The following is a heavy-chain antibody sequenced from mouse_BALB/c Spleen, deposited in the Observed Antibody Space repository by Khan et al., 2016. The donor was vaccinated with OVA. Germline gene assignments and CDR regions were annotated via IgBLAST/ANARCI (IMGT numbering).Heavy chain of an antibody. CDR3: ARGWLVKVDY. Sequence: DVQLQESGPGLVKPSQSLSLTCSVTGYSITSGYYWNWIRQFPGNKMEWMGYISYDGSNNYNPSLKNRISITRDTSKNQFFLKLNSVTTEDTATXYWARGWLVKVDYWGQGTTLTVSS. J-gene: IGHJ2*01. CDR2: ISYDGSN. D-gene: IGHD2-3*01. V-gene: IGHV3-6*02. CDR1: GYSITSGYY.